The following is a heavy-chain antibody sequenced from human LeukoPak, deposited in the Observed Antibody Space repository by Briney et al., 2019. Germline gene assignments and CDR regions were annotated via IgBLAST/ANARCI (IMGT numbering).Heavy chain of an antibody. J-gene: IGHJ4*02. V-gene: IGHV3-30-3*01. Sequence: GGSLRLSCVASGFTFRRYPVHWVRQAPGKGLEWVAVISYDGSEKYHADSVKGRFTISRDNSKNTLYLQMNSLRADDTAVYYCARDGGTIFGVVTIRGGLVDYWGQGTLVTVSP. CDR2: ISYDGSEK. CDR1: GFTFRRYP. CDR3: ARDGGTIFGVVTIRGGLVDY. D-gene: IGHD3-3*01.